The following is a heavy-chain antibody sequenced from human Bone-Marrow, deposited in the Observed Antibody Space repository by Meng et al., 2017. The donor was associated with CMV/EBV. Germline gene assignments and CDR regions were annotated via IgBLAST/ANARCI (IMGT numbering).Heavy chain of an antibody. V-gene: IGHV5-51*01. Sequence: GASLKISWKGSGNSFTSYWIGWVRQMPGKGLEWMGIIYPGDSDTRYSPSFQGQVTISADKSISTAYLQWSSLKASDTAMYYCASSYYYDSSGYYWDAFDIWGQGTMVTVSS. CDR1: GNSFTSYW. CDR3: ASSYYYDSSGYYWDAFDI. D-gene: IGHD3-22*01. J-gene: IGHJ3*02. CDR2: IYPGDSDT.